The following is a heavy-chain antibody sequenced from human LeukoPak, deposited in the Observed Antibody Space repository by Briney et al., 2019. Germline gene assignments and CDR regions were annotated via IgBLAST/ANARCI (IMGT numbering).Heavy chain of an antibody. CDR3: ATYRQGLLTLES. CDR2: IFPSGGEI. V-gene: IGHV3-23*01. D-gene: IGHD3/OR15-3a*01. CDR1: GFTFSTFA. Sequence: GGSLRLSCAASGFTFSTFAMVWVRQPPGKGLEWVSSIFPSGGEIHYADSVRGRFTISRDNSKGTLSLQMNSLRAEDTAIYYFATYRQGLLTLESWGQGTLVTVSS. J-gene: IGHJ4*02.